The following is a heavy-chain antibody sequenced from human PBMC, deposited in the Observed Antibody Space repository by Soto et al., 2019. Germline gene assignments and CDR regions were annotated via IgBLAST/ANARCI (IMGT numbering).Heavy chain of an antibody. CDR2: IVTSSAYT. CDR1: GFIFSDYY. CDR3: ARVRASGXYMGGYLDF. V-gene: IGHV3-11*05. Sequence: SLRLSCAASGFIFSDYYMGWIRQAPGKGLEWVSYIVTSSAYTAYADSVKGRFTISRDNAQSSLYLEMNSLRVEDTAVYYCARVRASGXYMGGYLDFWGQGIKVTVSS. D-gene: IGHD6-19*01. J-gene: IGHJ4*02.